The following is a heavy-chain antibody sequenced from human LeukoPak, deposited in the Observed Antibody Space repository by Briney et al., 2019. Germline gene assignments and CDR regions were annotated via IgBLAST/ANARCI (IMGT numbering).Heavy chain of an antibody. V-gene: IGHV4-38-2*01. D-gene: IGHD3-22*01. CDR3: ARGYYDPHDY. CDR1: GYSISSGYY. J-gene: IGHJ4*02. CDR2: IYHSGST. Sequence: PSETLSLTCAVSGYSISSGYYWGWIRQPPGKGLEWIGSIYHSGSTYYNPSLKSRVTISVDTSKNQFSLKLSSVTAADTAVYNCARGYYDPHDYWGQGTLVTVSS.